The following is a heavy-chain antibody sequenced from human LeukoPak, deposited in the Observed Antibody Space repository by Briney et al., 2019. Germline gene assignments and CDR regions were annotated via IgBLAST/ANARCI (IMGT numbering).Heavy chain of an antibody. Sequence: GGSLRLSCAASGFTFSTYWMHWVRQAPGRGLVWVSCVNGDGSSTNYADSVKGRFTISRDNAKNSLYLQMNSLRVEDTAVFYCARDQYDTWSRRGNFDSWGQGTLVIVSS. J-gene: IGHJ4*02. D-gene: IGHD3-3*01. V-gene: IGHV3-74*01. CDR1: GFTFSTYW. CDR2: VNGDGSST. CDR3: ARDQYDTWSRRGNFDS.